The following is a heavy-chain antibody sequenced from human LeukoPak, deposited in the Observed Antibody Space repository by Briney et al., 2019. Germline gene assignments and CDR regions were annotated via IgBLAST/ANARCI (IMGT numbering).Heavy chain of an antibody. J-gene: IGHJ5*02. CDR3: ATVAAAS. CDR2: FEPEEGEHGET. Sequence: ASVKVSCRVSGYSLSDLSIHWVRHVPGKGLEWMGGFEPEEGEHGETIYAQKFEGRLTLTEDTATDTAYMELVSLTSADTAVYYCATVAAASWGQGTLVTVSS. V-gene: IGHV1-24*01. D-gene: IGHD6-13*01. CDR1: GYSLSDLS.